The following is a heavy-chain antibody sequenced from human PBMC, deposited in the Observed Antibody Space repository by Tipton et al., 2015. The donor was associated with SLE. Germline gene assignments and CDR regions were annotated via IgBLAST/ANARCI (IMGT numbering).Heavy chain of an antibody. D-gene: IGHD2-15*01. J-gene: IGHJ4*02. CDR2: IYHSGST. Sequence: TLSLTCTVSGGSISSYHWNWIRQPPGEGLEWVGFIYHSGSTYYNPSLKSRVSISVDRSKNHLTLMMTSVTAADTAIYYCARSSGDSLYYFNYWGQGALVTVSS. CDR3: ARSSGDSLYYFNY. CDR1: GGSISSYH. V-gene: IGHV4-59*12.